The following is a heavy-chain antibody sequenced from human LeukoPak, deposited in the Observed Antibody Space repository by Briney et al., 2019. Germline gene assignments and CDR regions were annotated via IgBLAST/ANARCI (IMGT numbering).Heavy chain of an antibody. CDR1: GFTFSSYS. CDR2: ISSSSSYI. J-gene: IGHJ3*02. D-gene: IGHD3-16*02. Sequence: PGGSLRLSCAASGFTFSSYSMNWVRQAPGKGPEWVSSISSSSSYIYYADSVKGRFTISRDNAKNSLYLQMNSLRAEDTAVYYCATSYGYVWGSYRSVVAFDIWGQGTMVTVSS. V-gene: IGHV3-21*01. CDR3: ATSYGYVWGSYRSVVAFDI.